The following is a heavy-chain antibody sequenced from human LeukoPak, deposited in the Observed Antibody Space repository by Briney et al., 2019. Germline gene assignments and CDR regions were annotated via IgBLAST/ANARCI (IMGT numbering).Heavy chain of an antibody. D-gene: IGHD5-24*01. V-gene: IGHV3-7*04. J-gene: IGHJ4*02. CDR2: IKQDGSKK. CDR1: GFPFSSYW. CDR3: TRVGYIDEGIDY. Sequence: GSLSLSCVASGFPFSSYWMTWVRQAPGKGLEWVANIKQDGSKKSYVDSVKGRFTISRDNAKNSLYLQMNSLRAEDTAIYYCTRVGYIDEGIDYWGQGTLVTVSS.